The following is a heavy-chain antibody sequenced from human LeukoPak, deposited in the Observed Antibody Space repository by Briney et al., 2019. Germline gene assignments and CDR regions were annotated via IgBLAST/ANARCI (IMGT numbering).Heavy chain of an antibody. CDR1: GYTFTSYG. Sequence: GASVKVSCKASGYTFTSYGISWVRQAPGQGLEWMGWISAYNGNTNYAQKLQGRVTMTTDTSTSTAYMELGSLRSDDTAVYYCASGPLGEMATPGWFDPWGQGTLVTVSS. J-gene: IGHJ5*02. V-gene: IGHV1-18*01. CDR2: ISAYNGNT. CDR3: ASGPLGEMATPGWFDP. D-gene: IGHD5-24*01.